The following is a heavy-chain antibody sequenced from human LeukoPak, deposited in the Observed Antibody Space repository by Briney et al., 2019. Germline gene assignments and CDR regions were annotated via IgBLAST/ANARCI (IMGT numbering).Heavy chain of an antibody. CDR2: VIPILGVA. D-gene: IGHD5-18*01. CDR1: GGTFSSYA. V-gene: IGHV1-69*04. Sequence: SVKVSCKASGGTFSSYAISWVRQAPGQGLEWMGRVIPILGVAKYAQKFQGRVTITADQSTSTAYMEVRSLTSEDTAVYYCATDINRPGGPEIQPPEGHWGRGTLVTVSS. CDR3: ATDINRPGGPEIQPPEGH. J-gene: IGHJ4*02.